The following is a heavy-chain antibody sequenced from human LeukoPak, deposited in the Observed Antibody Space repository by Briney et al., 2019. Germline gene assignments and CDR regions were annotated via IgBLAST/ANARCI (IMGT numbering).Heavy chain of an antibody. CDR3: AHRVGDGASWDGGRYDY. Sequence: SGPTLVEPTETLTLTCTFSGFSLSTSGVGVAWIRQPPGKALEWLAVVYWNDDKRYNPSLKTRLRITKDTPKNQVVLTMTYMDPTDTATYFCAHRVGDGASWDGGRYDYWGQGVLTTVS. CDR1: GFSLSTSGVG. V-gene: IGHV2-5*01. D-gene: IGHD2-21*01. J-gene: IGHJ4*02. CDR2: VYWNDDK.